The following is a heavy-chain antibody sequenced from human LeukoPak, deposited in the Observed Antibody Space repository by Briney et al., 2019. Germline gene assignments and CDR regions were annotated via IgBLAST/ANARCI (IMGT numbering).Heavy chain of an antibody. J-gene: IGHJ5*02. CDR1: GYTFTSYD. CDR2: MNPNSGDT. Sequence: ASVKVSCKASGYTFTSYDINWVRQATGQGLEWMGWMNPNSGDTGYEQKFQGRVTMTRNTSISTAYMELSSLRSEDTAVYYCARGGTAKYYDSGRYYIGWFDPWGQGTLVTVSS. CDR3: ARGGTAKYYDSGRYYIGWFDP. V-gene: IGHV1-8*01. D-gene: IGHD3-10*01.